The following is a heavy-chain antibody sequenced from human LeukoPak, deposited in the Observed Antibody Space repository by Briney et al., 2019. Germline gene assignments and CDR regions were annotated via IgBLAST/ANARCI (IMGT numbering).Heavy chain of an antibody. CDR1: GGTFSSYA. J-gene: IGHJ4*02. CDR3: ARSGNRIAAAGTDYFDY. Sequence: SVTVSCTASGGTFSSYAISWVRQAPGQGLEWMGGIIPIFGTANYAQKFQGRVTITADESTSTAYMELSSLRSEDTAVYYCARSGNRIAAAGTDYFDYWGQGTLVTVSS. V-gene: IGHV1-69*13. CDR2: IIPIFGTA. D-gene: IGHD6-13*01.